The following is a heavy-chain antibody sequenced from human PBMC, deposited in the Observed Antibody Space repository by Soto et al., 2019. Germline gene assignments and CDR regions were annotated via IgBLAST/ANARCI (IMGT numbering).Heavy chain of an antibody. CDR1: GDSISTTSYY. D-gene: IGHD1-7*01. J-gene: IGHJ6*02. CDR3: ARLELLVRGYGRDV. Sequence: QLQLQESGPGLVKPSETLSLTCTVSGDSISTTSYYWGWIRQPPGKGQEWIGSIYYSGSTYYKPSLRSRVTISADTSKNQFSLKLSSVTAADTAVYYCARLELLVRGYGRDVWGRGTPVTVSS. CDR2: IYYSGST. V-gene: IGHV4-39*01.